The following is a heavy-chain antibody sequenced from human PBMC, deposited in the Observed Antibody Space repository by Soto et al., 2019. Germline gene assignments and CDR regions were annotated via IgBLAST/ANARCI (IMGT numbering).Heavy chain of an antibody. J-gene: IGHJ3*02. V-gene: IGHV3-9*01. D-gene: IGHD3-22*01. CDR1: GFSFDDYT. CDR2: LSWNSGFS. Sequence: GGSLRLSCGGSGFSFDDYTMHWVRQAPGKGPEWVASLSWNSGFSGYADSVKGRFTISRDNAQSSVHLQMNNLRTEDTALYYCAKGRGTIVVTDAYDIWGQGTMVTV. CDR3: AKGRGTIVVTDAYDI.